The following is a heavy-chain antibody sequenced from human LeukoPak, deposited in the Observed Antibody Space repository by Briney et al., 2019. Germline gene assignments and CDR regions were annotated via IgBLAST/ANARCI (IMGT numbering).Heavy chain of an antibody. CDR1: GGSISSSNHY. V-gene: IGHV4-39*01. CDR2: FYYSGNT. Sequence: SETLSLTCTVSGGSISSSNHYWGWIRQPPGKRLEWLGSFYYSGNTYYNPSLKSRVTISVDTSKNQFSLKLTSVTAADTAVYYCVRHLGYSYGPGDYWGQGTLVTVSS. J-gene: IGHJ4*02. CDR3: VRHLGYSYGPGDY. D-gene: IGHD5-18*01.